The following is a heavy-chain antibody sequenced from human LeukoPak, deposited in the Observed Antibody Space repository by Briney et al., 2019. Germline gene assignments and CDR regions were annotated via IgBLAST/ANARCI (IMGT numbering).Heavy chain of an antibody. J-gene: IGHJ6*03. CDR1: GGSISSYY. V-gene: IGHV4-59*01. CDR3: ARGLHSSSWGYYYYYYYMDV. D-gene: IGHD6-13*01. CDR2: IYYSGST. Sequence: SETLSLTCTVSGGSISSYYWSWTRQPPGKGLEWIGYIYYSGSTNYNPSLKSRVTISVDTSKNQFSLKLSSVTAADTAVYYCARGLHSSSWGYYYYYYYMDVWGKGTTVTISS.